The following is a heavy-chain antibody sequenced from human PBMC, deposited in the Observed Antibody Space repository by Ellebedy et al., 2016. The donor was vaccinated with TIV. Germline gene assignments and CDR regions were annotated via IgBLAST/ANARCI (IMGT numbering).Heavy chain of an antibody. CDR1: GGTFSSYA. CDR2: INPRDDTK. V-gene: IGHV1-46*01. D-gene: IGHD3-16*01. Sequence: AASVKVSCKASGGTFSSYAISWVRQAPGQGLEWMAIINPRDDTKSYAQNFQGRVTVTRDTSTSTFYMELSSLRSEDTAVYYCARNGGGEAYWYFDLWGRGTLVTVSS. CDR3: ARNGGGEAYWYFDL. J-gene: IGHJ2*01.